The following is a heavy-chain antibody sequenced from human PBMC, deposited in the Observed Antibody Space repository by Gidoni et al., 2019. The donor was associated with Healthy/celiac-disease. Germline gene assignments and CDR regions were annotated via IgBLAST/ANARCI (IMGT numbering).Heavy chain of an antibody. V-gene: IGHV4-59*01. J-gene: IGHJ5*02. CDR2: IYYSGST. D-gene: IGHD4-17*01. CDR3: ARALDYGDYLNWFDP. CDR1: GGSISSYY. Sequence: QVQLQESGPGLVKPSETLSLTCTVSGGSISSYYWSWIRQPPGKGLEWIGYIYYSGSTNYNPSLKSRVTISVDTSKNQFSLKLSSVTAADTAVYYCARALDYGDYLNWFDPWGQGTLVTVSS.